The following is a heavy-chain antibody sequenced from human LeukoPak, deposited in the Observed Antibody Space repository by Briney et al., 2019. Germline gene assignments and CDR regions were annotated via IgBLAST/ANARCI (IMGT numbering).Heavy chain of an antibody. J-gene: IGHJ4*02. D-gene: IGHD3-22*01. CDR2: ISSDGSTI. V-gene: IGHV3-48*01. CDR1: GFTFSRYS. CDR3: ARDPAIQTWLSAYYFDY. Sequence: GGSLRLSCAASGFTFSRYSMNWVRRAPGKGLEWISYISSDGSTIYYADSVKRRYTISRDNARNSLYLQMNSQRAEDTAVYYCARDPAIQTWLSAYYFDYWGQGTQVTVSS.